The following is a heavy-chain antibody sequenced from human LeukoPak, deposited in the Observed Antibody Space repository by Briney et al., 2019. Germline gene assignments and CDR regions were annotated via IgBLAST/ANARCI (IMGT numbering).Heavy chain of an antibody. V-gene: IGHV4-59*01. D-gene: IGHD5-18*01. Sequence: SETLSLTCSVSGGSISSYYWNWIRQPPGKGLEWIGYIYYSGSTNYNPSLKSRVTILVDTSKNQVSLKLSSVTAADTAVYYCARARGYSYGYWFDPWGQGTLVTVSS. CDR1: GGSISSYY. CDR2: IYYSGST. CDR3: ARARGYSYGYWFDP. J-gene: IGHJ5*02.